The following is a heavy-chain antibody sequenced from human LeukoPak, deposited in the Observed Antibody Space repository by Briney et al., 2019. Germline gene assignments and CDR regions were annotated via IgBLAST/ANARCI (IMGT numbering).Heavy chain of an antibody. V-gene: IGHV4-59*08. CDR1: GGSMNTYH. Sequence: SETLSLTCTVSGGSMNTYHWIWIWQTPGEAPEWIGHIYYSGNTNYNPSLQNRVTISIDTSKKQFSLRLSSVTAADTTVYFCARGKSHGAPQHFDYWGQGTLVTVSS. CDR3: ARGKSHGAPQHFDY. J-gene: IGHJ4*02. CDR2: IYYSGNT. D-gene: IGHD3-10*01.